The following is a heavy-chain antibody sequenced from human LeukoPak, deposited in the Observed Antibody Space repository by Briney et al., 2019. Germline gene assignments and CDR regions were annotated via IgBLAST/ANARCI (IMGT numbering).Heavy chain of an antibody. J-gene: IGHJ4*02. CDR1: GFTFSDYY. CDR3: ARARLGAYGDYVYYFDY. D-gene: IGHD4-17*01. CDR2: ISSSSSYA. Sequence: GGSPRLSCAASGFTFSDYYMSWIRQAPGKGLEWVSYISSSSSYANYADSVKGRFTISRDNAKNSLYLQMNSLRAEDTAVYYCARARLGAYGDYVYYFDYWGQGTLVTVSS. V-gene: IGHV3-11*06.